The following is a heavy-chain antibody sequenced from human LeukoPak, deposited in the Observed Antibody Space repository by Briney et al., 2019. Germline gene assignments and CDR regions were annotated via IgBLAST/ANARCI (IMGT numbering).Heavy chain of an antibody. D-gene: IGHD4-17*01. Sequence: GGSLRLSCAASGFTFSSYEMIWVRQAPGKGLEWVSYISSSGSTIYYADSVKGRFTISRDNAKNSLYLQMNSLRAEDTAVYYCARDPDYGDYGDYWGQGTLVTVSS. J-gene: IGHJ4*02. CDR2: ISSSGSTI. CDR1: GFTFSSYE. V-gene: IGHV3-48*03. CDR3: ARDPDYGDYGDY.